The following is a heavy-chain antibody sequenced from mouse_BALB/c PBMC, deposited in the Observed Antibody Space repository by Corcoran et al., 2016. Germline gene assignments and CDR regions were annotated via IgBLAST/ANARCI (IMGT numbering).Heavy chain of an antibody. V-gene: IGHV1-18*01. J-gene: IGHJ3*01. CDR1: GYTFTDYN. CDR2: INPNNGGT. Sequence: EVLLQQSGPEQVKPGASVTIPCKASGYTFTDYNMDWVKQSHGKSLEWIGDINPNNGGTIYNQKFKGKATLTVDKSSSTAYMELRSLTSEDTAVYYCARNSNWVFAYWGQGTLVTVSA. D-gene: IGHD4-1*01. CDR3: ARNSNWVFAY.